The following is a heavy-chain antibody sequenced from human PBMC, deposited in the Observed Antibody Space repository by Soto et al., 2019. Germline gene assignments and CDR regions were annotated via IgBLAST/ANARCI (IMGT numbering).Heavy chain of an antibody. CDR3: ALRSMAVVPDD. V-gene: IGHV4-31*03. CDR1: GGSISSGGYY. Sequence: SETLSLTCTVSGGSISSGGYYWSWIRQHPGKDLEWIGYIYYGGSAYYNPSLKSRVTISVDTSTNQCSLTLSSVTAADTAVYYCALRSMAVVPDDWGQGDLVSVSS. D-gene: IGHD3-22*01. CDR2: IYYGGSA. J-gene: IGHJ4*02.